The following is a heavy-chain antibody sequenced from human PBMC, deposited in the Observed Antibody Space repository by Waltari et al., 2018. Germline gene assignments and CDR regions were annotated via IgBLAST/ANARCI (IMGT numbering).Heavy chain of an antibody. D-gene: IGHD6-13*01. Sequence: EVQLLESGGGLVQPGGSLRLSCAASGFTFSSYAMSWVRQAPGKGLEWVSVIYSGGSTYYADSVKGRFTISRDNSKNTLYLQMNSLRAEDTAVYYCAKDGYSSSWYPTTFDYWGQGTLVTVSS. CDR2: IYSGGST. CDR1: GFTFSSYA. J-gene: IGHJ4*02. V-gene: IGHV3-23*03. CDR3: AKDGYSSSWYPTTFDY.